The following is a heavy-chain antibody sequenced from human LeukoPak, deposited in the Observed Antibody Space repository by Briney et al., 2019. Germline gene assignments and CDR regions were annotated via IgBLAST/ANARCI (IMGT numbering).Heavy chain of an antibody. D-gene: IGHD6-13*01. J-gene: IGHJ4*02. Sequence: AGSLRLSCAASRFTFGSYAMHWVRQAPGKGLEWVAVISYDGSNKYYADSVKGRFTTSRDNAKNSLYLQMNSLRAEDTAVYYCARDRSSWSEGFDYWGQGTLVTVSS. V-gene: IGHV3-30*04. CDR2: ISYDGSNK. CDR1: RFTFGSYA. CDR3: ARDRSSWSEGFDY.